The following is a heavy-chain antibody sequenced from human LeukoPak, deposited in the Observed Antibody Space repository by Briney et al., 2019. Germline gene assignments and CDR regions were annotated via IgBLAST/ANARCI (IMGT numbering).Heavy chain of an antibody. CDR3: ARATQAIVATEFDY. CDR1: GFTFSSYS. V-gene: IGHV3-21*01. D-gene: IGHD5-12*01. J-gene: IGHJ4*02. Sequence: PGGSLRLSCAASGFTFSSYSMNWVRQAPGKGLEWVSSISSSSSYIYYADSVKGRFTISRDNAKNSLYLQMNSLRAEDTAVYYCARATQAIVATEFDYWGQGTLVTVSS. CDR2: ISSSSSYI.